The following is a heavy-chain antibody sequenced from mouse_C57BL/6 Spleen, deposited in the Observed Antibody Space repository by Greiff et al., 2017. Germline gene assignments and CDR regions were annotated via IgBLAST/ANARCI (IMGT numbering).Heavy chain of an antibody. CDR2: INPSNGGT. Sequence: VQLQQPGTELVKPGASVKLSCKASGYTFTSHWMHWVKQRPGRGLEWIGNINPSNGGTNYNEKFKSKATLTVDKSSRTAYMQLSSLTSDDSAVYYCARPLYGSSPYYYAMDYWGQGTSVTVSA. D-gene: IGHD1-1*01. J-gene: IGHJ4*01. CDR3: ARPLYGSSPYYYAMDY. CDR1: GYTFTSHW. V-gene: IGHV1-53*01.